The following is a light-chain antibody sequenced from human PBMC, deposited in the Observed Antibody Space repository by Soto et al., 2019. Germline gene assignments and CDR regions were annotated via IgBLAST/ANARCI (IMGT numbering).Light chain of an antibody. J-gene: IGKJ4*01. CDR1: QGISNY. Sequence: DIQMTQSPSAISASVGDRVTITCRASQGISNYLAWFQQKPGKAPKLLIYDASSLESGVPSRFSGSGSGTEFTLTISSLQPDDFATYYCQQYNSYSPLTFGGGTKVDIK. V-gene: IGKV1-17*03. CDR3: QQYNSYSPLT. CDR2: DAS.